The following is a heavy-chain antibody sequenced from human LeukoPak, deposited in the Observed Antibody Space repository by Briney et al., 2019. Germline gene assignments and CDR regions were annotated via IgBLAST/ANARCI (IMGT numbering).Heavy chain of an antibody. Sequence: GGSLRLFCVASGFDISYNYVGWVRQAPGKGLEWVSVIHTGGTTHYADSVKGRFTIPKDNSNNTVYLQMNSVRVEDTAVYYCARVWFGYFFQWGQGALVTVSS. CDR1: GFDISYNY. V-gene: IGHV3-53*01. CDR3: ARVWFGYFFQ. CDR2: IHTGGTT. D-gene: IGHD3-10*01. J-gene: IGHJ4*02.